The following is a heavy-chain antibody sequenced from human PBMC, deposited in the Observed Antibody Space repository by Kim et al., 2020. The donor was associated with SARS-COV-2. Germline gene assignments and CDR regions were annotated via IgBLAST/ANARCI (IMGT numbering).Heavy chain of an antibody. CDR2: ISYDGSNK. D-gene: IGHD1-26*01. J-gene: IGHJ4*02. V-gene: IGHV3-30*04. Sequence: GGSLRLSCAASGFTFSSYAMHWVRQAPGKGLEWVAVISYDGSNKYYADSVKGRFTISRDNSKNTLYLQMNSLRAEDTAVYYCARAGVGATFGYFDYWGQGTLVTVSS. CDR1: GFTFSSYA. CDR3: ARAGVGATFGYFDY.